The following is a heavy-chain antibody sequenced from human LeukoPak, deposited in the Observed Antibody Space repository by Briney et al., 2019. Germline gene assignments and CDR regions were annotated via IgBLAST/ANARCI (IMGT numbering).Heavy chain of an antibody. D-gene: IGHD3-10*01. V-gene: IGHV4-34*01. CDR2: INHSGST. CDR1: GGSFSGYY. CDR3: ARESTGFGEFVWFDP. Sequence: SETLSLTCAVYGGSFSGYYWSWIRQPPGKGLEWIGEINHSGSTNYNPSLKSRVTISIDTSKNQFSLKLSSVTAADTAVYYCARESTGFGEFVWFDPWGQGTLVTVPS. J-gene: IGHJ5*02.